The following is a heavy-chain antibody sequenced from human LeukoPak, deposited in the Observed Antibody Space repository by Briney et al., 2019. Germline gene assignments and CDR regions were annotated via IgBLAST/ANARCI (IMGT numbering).Heavy chain of an antibody. CDR1: GFPFSSYA. Sequence: GGSLRLSCSASGFPFSSYAMHWVRQAPGKGLEYVSAISDSGGSTYYADSVKGRFTISRDNSKNTLYLQMSSLRAEDTAVYFCVRGYSFGPYGMDVWGQGATVTVSS. V-gene: IGHV3-64D*09. J-gene: IGHJ6*02. CDR2: ISDSGGST. D-gene: IGHD2-15*01. CDR3: VRGYSFGPYGMDV.